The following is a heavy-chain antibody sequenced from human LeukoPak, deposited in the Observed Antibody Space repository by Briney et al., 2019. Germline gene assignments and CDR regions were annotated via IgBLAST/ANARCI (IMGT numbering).Heavy chain of an antibody. Sequence: ASVKVSCKASGYTFTSYGISWVRQAPGQGLEWMGWISAYNGNNSYAQKLQGRVTMTTYTSTITAYIDLRSLRSDATDVYYSVRDLLRYFDWSDAFDIWGQGKMATVSS. J-gene: IGHJ3*02. CDR2: ISAYNGNN. D-gene: IGHD3-9*01. CDR3: VRDLLRYFDWSDAFDI. V-gene: IGHV1-18*01. CDR1: GYTFTSYG.